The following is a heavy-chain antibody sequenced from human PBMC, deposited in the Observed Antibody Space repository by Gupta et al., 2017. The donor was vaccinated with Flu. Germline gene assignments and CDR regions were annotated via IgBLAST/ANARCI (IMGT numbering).Heavy chain of an antibody. CDR2: ISGSGGRK. J-gene: IGHJ4*02. V-gene: IGHV3-23*01. Sequence: EVQLLESGGGLVQPGGSLRLSCAASGFTFSSYAMSWVRQAPGKGLEWVSAISGSGGRKYYADAVKGRFTISRDNSKNTLYRQMKRMRAAETAVYYCSKVSAGAGTGSPANGGQGTMVTVYS. CDR3: SKVSAGAGTGSPAN. CDR1: GFTFSSYA. D-gene: IGHD6-19*01.